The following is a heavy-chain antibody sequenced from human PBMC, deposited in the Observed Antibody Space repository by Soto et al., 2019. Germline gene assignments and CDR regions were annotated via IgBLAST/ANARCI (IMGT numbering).Heavy chain of an antibody. CDR2: ISYDGSNK. D-gene: IGHD3-10*01. CDR1: GFTFSSYG. Sequence: GGSLRLSCAASGFTFSSYGMHWVRQAPGKGLEWVAVISYDGSNKYYADSVKGRFTISRDNSKNTLYLQMNSLRAEDTAVYYCAKLLLWFEEYPKALDYWGRGTLVTVSS. V-gene: IGHV3-30*18. J-gene: IGHJ4*02. CDR3: AKLLLWFEEYPKALDY.